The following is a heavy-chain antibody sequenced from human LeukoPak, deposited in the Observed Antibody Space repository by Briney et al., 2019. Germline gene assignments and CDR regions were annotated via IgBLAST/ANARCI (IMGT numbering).Heavy chain of an antibody. CDR3: ARHWKYGGAWYNPLLYYLDV. CDR1: GDSISSTTYY. D-gene: IGHD6-19*01. J-gene: IGHJ6*03. Sequence: PSETLSLTCIVSGDSISSTTYYWGWIRPPPGKGLEWIGNIYYSGSTSYNPSLKSRVTISVDTAKNQFSLKLSSVPPPNPAPYYLARHWKYGGAWYNPLLYYLDVWGTGATVTVSS. CDR2: IYYSGST. V-gene: IGHV4-39*01.